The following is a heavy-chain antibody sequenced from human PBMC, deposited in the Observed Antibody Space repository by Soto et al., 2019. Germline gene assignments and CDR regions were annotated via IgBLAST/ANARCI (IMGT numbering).Heavy chain of an antibody. Sequence: QLQLVESGGGVVQPGRSLRLSCAASASTFSNYIMHWVRQDPGKGLEWVAFISYDGSNSNYADFVEGRFTISRDNPKNMLYLQLSSLRPDDTAVYYCAGGDNYYALSVWGQGTTVTVSS. D-gene: IGHD2-15*01. V-gene: IGHV3-30*04. J-gene: IGHJ6*02. CDR1: ASTFSNYI. CDR3: AGGDNYYALSV. CDR2: ISYDGSNS.